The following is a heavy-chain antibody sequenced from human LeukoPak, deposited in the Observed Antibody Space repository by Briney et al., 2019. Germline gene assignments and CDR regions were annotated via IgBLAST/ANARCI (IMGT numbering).Heavy chain of an antibody. Sequence: PGRSLRLSCAASGFTFDDYALHWVRQAPGKGLEWVSGISWNSGSIGYADSVKGRFTISRDNAKNSLYLQMNSLRAEDTALYYCAKALRRFDYWGQETLVTVSS. J-gene: IGHJ4*02. CDR2: ISWNSGSI. V-gene: IGHV3-9*01. CDR3: AKALRRFDY. CDR1: GFTFDDYA. D-gene: IGHD3-10*01.